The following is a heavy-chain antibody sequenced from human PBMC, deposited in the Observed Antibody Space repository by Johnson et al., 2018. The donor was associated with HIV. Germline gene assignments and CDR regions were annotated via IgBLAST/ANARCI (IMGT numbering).Heavy chain of an antibody. CDR3: ARLSVAGDAFDI. CDR1: GFTFSSNY. V-gene: IGHV3-66*04. D-gene: IGHD6-19*01. J-gene: IGHJ3*02. Sequence: VQVVESGGGVVQPGRSLRLSCAASGFTFSSNYMSWVRQAPGKGLEWVSVIYSGGSTYYADSVKGRFTISRDNSKNTLYLQMNSLRAEDTAVYYCARLSVAGDAFDIWGQGTMVTVSS. CDR2: IYSGGST.